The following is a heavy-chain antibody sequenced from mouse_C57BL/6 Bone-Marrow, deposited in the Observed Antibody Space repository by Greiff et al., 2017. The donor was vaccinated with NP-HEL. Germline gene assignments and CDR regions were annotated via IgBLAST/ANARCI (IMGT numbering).Heavy chain of an antibody. CDR1: GFTFSDAW. Sequence: EVKVEESGGGLVQPGGSMKLSCAASGFTFSDAWMDWVRQSPEKGLEWVAEIRNKANNHATYYAESVKGRFTISRDDSKSSVYLQMNSLRAEDTGIHYCTRVHYGYDEMDYWGQGTSVTVSS. D-gene: IGHD2-2*01. CDR3: TRVHYGYDEMDY. J-gene: IGHJ4*01. CDR2: IRNKANNHAT. V-gene: IGHV6-6*01.